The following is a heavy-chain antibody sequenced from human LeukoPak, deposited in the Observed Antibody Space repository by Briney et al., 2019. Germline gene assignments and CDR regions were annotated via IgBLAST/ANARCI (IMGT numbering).Heavy chain of an antibody. CDR2: IIPIFGTA. J-gene: IGHJ4*02. D-gene: IGHD7-27*01. CDR1: GGTFSSYA. V-gene: IGHV1-69*05. CDR3: ARDPWGSEDPLDY. Sequence: ASVKVSCKASGGTFSSYAISWVRQAPGQGLEWMGRIIPIFGTANYAQKFQGRVTITTDESTSTAYMELSSLRSEDTAVYYCARDPWGSEDPLDYWGQGTLVTVSS.